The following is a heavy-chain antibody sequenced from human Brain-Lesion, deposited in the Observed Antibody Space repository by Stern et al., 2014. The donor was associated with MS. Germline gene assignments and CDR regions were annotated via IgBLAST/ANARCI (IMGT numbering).Heavy chain of an antibody. D-gene: IGHD3-3*01. V-gene: IGHV1-2*02. CDR1: GYIFTGYY. CDR3: ARDQRGITIFGVVTDYYYLGMDV. Sequence: QVQLVQSGAEVKKPGASVKGSCKTSGYIFTGYYIHWVRQAPGQGLVWMAWINPNTGGTKYAQKFQGRVTMSRDTSISTAYVELSSLTSDDTAVYYCARDQRGITIFGVVTDYYYLGMDVWGQGTTVTVSS. CDR2: INPNTGGT. J-gene: IGHJ6*02.